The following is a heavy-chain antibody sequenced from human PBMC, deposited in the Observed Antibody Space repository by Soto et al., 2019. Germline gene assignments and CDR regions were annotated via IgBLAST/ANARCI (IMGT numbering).Heavy chain of an antibody. CDR2: ICPGYSNI. Sequence: GESLKISCKGSGYIFTDHCIVWVRQMAGKGLEWVGIICPGYSNIIYSPSVQGQVTISADMSISTAYLQWSSLKASDTAIYYCARRHYCRGDCTINPDYYYGVDVWGQGTTVTDSS. CDR3: ARRHYCRGDCTINPDYYYGVDV. V-gene: IGHV5-51*01. J-gene: IGHJ6*02. CDR1: GYIFTDHC. D-gene: IGHD2-21*02.